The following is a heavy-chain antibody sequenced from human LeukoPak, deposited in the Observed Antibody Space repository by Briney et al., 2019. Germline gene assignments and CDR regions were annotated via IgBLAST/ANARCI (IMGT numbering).Heavy chain of an antibody. D-gene: IGHD3-22*01. CDR1: GGSISSSSYY. J-gene: IGHJ4*02. CDR2: IYYSGST. V-gene: IGHV4-39*07. Sequence: ASETLSLTCTVSGGSISSSSYYWGWIRQPPGKGLEWIGSIYYSGSTYYNPSLKSRVTISVDTSKNQLSLKLSSVTAADTAVYYCAGVVVVNSAFEGDYWGQGTLVTVSS. CDR3: AGVVVVNSAFEGDY.